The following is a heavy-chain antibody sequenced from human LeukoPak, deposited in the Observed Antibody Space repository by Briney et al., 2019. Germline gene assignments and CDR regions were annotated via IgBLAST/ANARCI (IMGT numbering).Heavy chain of an antibody. CDR2: IYYSGST. D-gene: IGHD3-3*02. CDR3: ASPSIGPLDY. CDR1: GGSISSSNYY. J-gene: IGHJ4*02. Sequence: SETLSLTCTVSGGSISSSNYYRGWIRQPPGKGLEWIGSIYYSGSTSYNPSLKSRVTISVDTSKNQFSLKLSSVTAADTAVYYCASPSIGPLDYWGQGTLVTVSS. V-gene: IGHV4-39*01.